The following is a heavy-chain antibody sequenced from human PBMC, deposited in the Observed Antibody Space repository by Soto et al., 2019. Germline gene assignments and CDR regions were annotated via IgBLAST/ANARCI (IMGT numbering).Heavy chain of an antibody. D-gene: IGHD6-13*01. J-gene: IGHJ4*02. CDR2: ISTDGRDK. Sequence: QVQLVESGGGVVQPGRSLRLSCAASGFTFSRHAMHWVRQAPGKGLEWVAVISTDGRDKYHADSVKGRFTISRDNSKNTLYRQMISLRAEDTAVYYCAKDHDLAAAGYYFDYWVQGTLVTVSS. V-gene: IGHV3-30*04. CDR1: GFTFSRHA. CDR3: AKDHDLAAAGYYFDY.